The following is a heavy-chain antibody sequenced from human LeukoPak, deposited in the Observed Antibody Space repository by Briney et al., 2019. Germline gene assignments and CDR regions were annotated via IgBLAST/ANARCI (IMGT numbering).Heavy chain of an antibody. CDR2: IYPGDSDT. CDR3: ASGYSYGNNDYYYYYGMDV. J-gene: IGHJ6*02. Sequence: GESLKISCKGSGYSFTNFWIGWVRQMPGKGLEWMGIIYPGDSDTRYSPSFQGQVTISADKSISTAYLQWSSLKASDTAMYYCASGYSYGNNDYYYYYGMDVWGQGTTVTVSS. V-gene: IGHV5-51*01. D-gene: IGHD5-18*01. CDR1: GYSFTNFW.